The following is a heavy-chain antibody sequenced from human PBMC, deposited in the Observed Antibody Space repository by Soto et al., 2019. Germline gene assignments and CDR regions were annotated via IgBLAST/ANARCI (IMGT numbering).Heavy chain of an antibody. CDR1: GGTFSSYA. CDR3: ARDPGYCSGGSCYEVDY. J-gene: IGHJ4*02. Sequence: SVKVSCKASGGTFSSYAIRWVRQAPGHGLEWMGGIIPIFGTANYAQKFQGRVTITADKSTSTAYMELSSLRSEDTAVYYCARDPGYCSGGSCYEVDYWGQGTLVTVSS. V-gene: IGHV1-69*06. D-gene: IGHD2-15*01. CDR2: IIPIFGTA.